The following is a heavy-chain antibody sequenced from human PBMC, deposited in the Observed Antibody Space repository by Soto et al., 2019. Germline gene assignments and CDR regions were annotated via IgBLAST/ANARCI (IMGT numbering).Heavy chain of an antibody. CDR2: ISYDGSNK. V-gene: IGHV3-30-3*01. CDR1: GFTVSSYA. D-gene: IGHD6-19*01. CDR3: ARDREGGWLVFSHYFDY. Sequence: QVQLVESGGGVVQPGRSLRLSSAASGFTVSSYAMHWVRQAPGKGLEWVAVISYDGSNKYYADSVKGRFTISRDNSKNTLYLQMNSLRAEDTAVYYCARDREGGWLVFSHYFDYWGQGTLVTVSS. J-gene: IGHJ4*02.